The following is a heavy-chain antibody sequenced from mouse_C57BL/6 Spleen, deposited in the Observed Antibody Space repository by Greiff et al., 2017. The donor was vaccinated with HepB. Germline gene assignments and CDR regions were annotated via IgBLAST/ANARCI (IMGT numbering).Heavy chain of an antibody. D-gene: IGHD2-10*02. V-gene: IGHV1-59*01. CDR1: GYTFTSYW. J-gene: IGHJ2*01. Sequence: QVQLQQPGAELVRPGTSVKLSCKASGYTFTSYWMHWVKQRPGQGLEWIGVIDPSDSYTNYNQKFKGKATLTVDTSSSTAYMQLSSLTSEDSAVYYCAREGYGNLNYFDYWGQGTTLTVSS. CDR2: IDPSDSYT. CDR3: AREGYGNLNYFDY.